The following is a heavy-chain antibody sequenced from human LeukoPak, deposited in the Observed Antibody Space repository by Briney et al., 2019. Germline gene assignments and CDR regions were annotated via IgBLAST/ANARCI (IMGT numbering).Heavy chain of an antibody. J-gene: IGHJ3*01. Sequence: GASVKVSCKSSGYTFTAFYMHWVRHAPGQGLEWMGWINPTSGVTNYAQKFQGRVTMTRDTSITTAYMELSGLRSDDTAIYYCARDHYYHDSSGYYPNWGQGTMVTVSS. CDR2: INPTSGVT. CDR1: GYTFTAFY. V-gene: IGHV1-2*02. CDR3: ARDHYYHDSSGYYPN. D-gene: IGHD3-22*01.